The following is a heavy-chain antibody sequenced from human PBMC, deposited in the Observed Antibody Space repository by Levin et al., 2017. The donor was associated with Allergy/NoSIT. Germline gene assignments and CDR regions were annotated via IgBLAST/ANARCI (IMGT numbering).Heavy chain of an antibody. D-gene: IGHD3-10*01. CDR3: AKNGGDMVRGAKGAFDI. J-gene: IGHJ3*02. Sequence: PGGSLRLSCAASGFTFSSYAMSWVRQAPGKGLEWVSAISGSGGSTYYADSVKGRFTISRDNSKNTLYLQMNSLRAEETAVYYCAKNGGDMVRGAKGAFDIWGQGTMVTVSS. CDR2: ISGSGGST. V-gene: IGHV3-23*01. CDR1: GFTFSSYA.